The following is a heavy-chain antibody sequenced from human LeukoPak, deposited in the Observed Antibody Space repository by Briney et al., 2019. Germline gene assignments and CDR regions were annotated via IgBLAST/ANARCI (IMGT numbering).Heavy chain of an antibody. D-gene: IGHD1-7*01. CDR3: ANRRAYGGNWNSGAFDI. V-gene: IGHV2-5*02. CDR2: IYWDDDK. CDR1: GFSLSTSGVG. Sequence: SGPTLVEPTQTLTLTCTFSGFSLSTSGVGVGWVRQPPGKALEWLAFIYWDDDKRYSPSLRSRLTISKDTSKNQVVLTMTNMVPVDTATYFCANRRAYGGNWNSGAFDIWGQGTLVSVSS. J-gene: IGHJ3*02.